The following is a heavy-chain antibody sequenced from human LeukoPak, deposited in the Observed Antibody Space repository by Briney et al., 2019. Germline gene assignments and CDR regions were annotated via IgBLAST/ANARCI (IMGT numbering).Heavy chain of an antibody. V-gene: IGHV1-46*01. CDR1: GYTFTGYY. D-gene: IGHD1-26*01. Sequence: GASVKVSCKASGYTFTGYYMHWVRQAPGQGLEWMGVISPSGGSTTYAQRFQGRVTLTRDMSTSTDYLELGSLRSDDTAVYYCARSSVVGADGFDYWGQGTLVTVSS. CDR2: ISPSGGST. J-gene: IGHJ4*02. CDR3: ARSSVVGADGFDY.